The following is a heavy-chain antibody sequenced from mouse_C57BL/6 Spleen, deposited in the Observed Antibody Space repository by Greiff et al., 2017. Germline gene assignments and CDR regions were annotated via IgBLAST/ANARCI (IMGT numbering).Heavy chain of an antibody. CDR1: GYSFTGYY. J-gene: IGHJ1*03. V-gene: IGHV1-42*01. CDR3: ARYATTVVATGYFDV. CDR2: INPSTGGT. Sequence: VQLKESGPELVKPGASVKISCKASGYSFTGYYMNWVKQSPEKSLEWIGEINPSTGGTTYNQKFKAKATLTVDKSSSTAYMQLKSLTSEDSAVYYCARYATTVVATGYFDVWGTGTTVTVSS. D-gene: IGHD1-1*01.